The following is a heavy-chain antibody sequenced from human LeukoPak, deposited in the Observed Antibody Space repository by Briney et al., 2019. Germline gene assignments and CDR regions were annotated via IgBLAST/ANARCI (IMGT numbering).Heavy chain of an antibody. CDR2: IFPSGGEI. D-gene: IGHD6-13*01. CDR1: GFTFSTFA. V-gene: IGHV3-23*01. CDR3: ARGRRVAAAALIYSSYYMDV. Sequence: GGSLRLSCAASGFTFSTFAMIWVRQPPGKGLEWVSSIFPSGGEIHYADSVRGRFTISRDNSKSTLSLQMNSLRSEDTAVYYCARGRRVAAAALIYSSYYMDVWGKGTTVTVSS. J-gene: IGHJ6*03.